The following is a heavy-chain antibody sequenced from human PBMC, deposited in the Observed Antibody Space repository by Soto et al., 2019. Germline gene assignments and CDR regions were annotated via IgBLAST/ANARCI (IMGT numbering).Heavy chain of an antibody. J-gene: IGHJ6*02. CDR3: ARGGVSSSPEYYYYYGMDV. CDR2: IWYDGSNK. Sequence: QVQLVESGGGVVQPGRSLRLSCAASGFTFSSYGMHWVRQAPGKGLEWVAVIWYDGSNKYYADSVKGRFTISRDNSKNTLYLQRNSLRAEDTAVYYCARGGVSSSPEYYYYYGMDVWGQGTTVTVSS. CDR1: GFTFSSYG. V-gene: IGHV3-33*01. D-gene: IGHD6-13*01.